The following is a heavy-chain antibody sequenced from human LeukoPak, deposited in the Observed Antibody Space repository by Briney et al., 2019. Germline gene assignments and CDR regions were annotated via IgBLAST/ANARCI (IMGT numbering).Heavy chain of an antibody. Sequence: PGGSLRLSCAASGFTFSSSAMTCVRQAPGKGLEWVSYISSSGSPIYSADSVKGRFTISRDNAKNSLYLQMISLRAEDSGVYYCARRQFQAFDIWGQGTMVTVSS. J-gene: IGHJ3*02. V-gene: IGHV3-48*03. CDR3: ARRQFQAFDI. CDR1: GFTFSSSA. D-gene: IGHD6-19*01. CDR2: ISSSGSPI.